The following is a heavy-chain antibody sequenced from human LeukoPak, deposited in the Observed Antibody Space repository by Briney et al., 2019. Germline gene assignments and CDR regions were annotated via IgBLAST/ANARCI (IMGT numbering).Heavy chain of an antibody. CDR3: AKAGGRLLTPIDP. D-gene: IGHD5-12*01. CDR2: ISSSSSYI. V-gene: IGHV3-21*01. CDR1: GFTFSSYS. J-gene: IGHJ5*02. Sequence: GGSLRLSCAASGFTFSSYSMNWVRQAPGKGLEWVSSISSSSSYIYYADSVKGRFTISRDNAKNSLYLQMNSLRAEDTAVYYCAKAGGRLLTPIDPWGQGTLVTVSS.